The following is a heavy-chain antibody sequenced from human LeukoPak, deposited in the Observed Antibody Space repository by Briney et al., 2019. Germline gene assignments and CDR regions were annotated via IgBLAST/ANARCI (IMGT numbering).Heavy chain of an antibody. J-gene: IGHJ4*02. CDR1: GFTFSSYA. CDR2: ICGSGGST. D-gene: IGHD3-16*02. Sequence: GGSLRLSCAASGFTFSSYAMSWVRQAPGKGLEWVSAICGSGGSTYYADSVKGRFTISRDNSKNTLYLQMNSLRAEDTAVYYCAKDSIGLRLGELSLIYYFDYWGQGTLVTVSS. CDR3: AKDSIGLRLGELSLIYYFDY. V-gene: IGHV3-23*01.